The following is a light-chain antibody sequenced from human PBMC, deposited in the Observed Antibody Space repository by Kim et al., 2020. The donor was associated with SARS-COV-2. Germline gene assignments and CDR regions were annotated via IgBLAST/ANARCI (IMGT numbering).Light chain of an antibody. CDR3: QVWDTGSDHPI. CDR1: SIGLES. V-gene: IGLV3-21*04. Sequence: APGKTARITCGENSIGLESVHWYQQKPGQAPVLVIYYDTDRPSGIPERFSGSNSGNTATLTISRVEAGDGADYYCQVWDTGSDHPIFGGGTKVTVL. J-gene: IGLJ2*01. CDR2: YDT.